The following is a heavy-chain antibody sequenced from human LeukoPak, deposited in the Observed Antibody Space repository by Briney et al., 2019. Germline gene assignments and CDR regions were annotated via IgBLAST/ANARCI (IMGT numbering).Heavy chain of an antibody. J-gene: IGHJ4*02. CDR3: ASELLIAAAFDY. CDR2: ISYDGSNK. CDR1: GFTFSNYA. V-gene: IGHV3-30-3*01. D-gene: IGHD6-13*01. Sequence: GGSLRLSCAASGFTFSNYAMHWVRQAPGKGLEWVAVISYDGSNKYYADSVKGRFPISRDNSKNTLYLQMNSLRAEDTAVYYCASELLIAAAFDYWGQGTLVTVSS.